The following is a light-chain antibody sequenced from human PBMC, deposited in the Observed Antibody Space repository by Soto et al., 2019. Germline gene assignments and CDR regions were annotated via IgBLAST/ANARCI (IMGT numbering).Light chain of an antibody. J-gene: IGKJ5*01. V-gene: IGKV3D-15*01. CDR3: QQRSYPIT. Sequence: EIVMTQPPATLSVSPGERATLSCRASQSISSNLAWYQQKPGQAPRLIYGASNRATGIPVRFSGSGSDSDFTLTISSLEPEDFAVYYCQQRSYPITFGQGTRLEIK. CDR1: QSISSN. CDR2: GAS.